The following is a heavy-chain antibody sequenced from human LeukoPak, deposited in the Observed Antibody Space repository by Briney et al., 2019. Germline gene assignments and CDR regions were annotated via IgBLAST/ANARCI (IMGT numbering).Heavy chain of an antibody. Sequence: GGSLRLSCAASGFTFSNSAMSWVRQAPGKGLEWVSTLSGSGITTYYADSVKGRFTISRDNAKNSLYLQMNSLRAEDTAVYYCARERYGDYVGDFDYWGQGTLVTVSS. V-gene: IGHV3-23*01. D-gene: IGHD4-17*01. CDR1: GFTFSNSA. CDR3: ARERYGDYVGDFDY. CDR2: LSGSGITT. J-gene: IGHJ4*02.